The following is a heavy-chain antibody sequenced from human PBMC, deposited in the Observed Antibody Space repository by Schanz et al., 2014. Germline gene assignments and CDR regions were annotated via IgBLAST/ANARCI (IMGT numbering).Heavy chain of an antibody. V-gene: IGHV3-74*01. Sequence: EVQLLESGGGAVRPGGSLRLSCAASGFTLSSYWMHWVRQVPGKGLEWVSCTNGDGTNAKYADSVKGRFTISRDNAKKTLSLQMISLRAEDTAIYFCTRSYYDFSWGSYRFRAFDIWGQGTTVIVSS. J-gene: IGHJ3*02. CDR3: TRSYYDFSWGSYRFRAFDI. CDR2: TNGDGTNA. CDR1: GFTLSSYW. D-gene: IGHD3-16*02.